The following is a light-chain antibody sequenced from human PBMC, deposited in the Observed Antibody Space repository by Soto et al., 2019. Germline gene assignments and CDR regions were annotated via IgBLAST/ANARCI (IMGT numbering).Light chain of an antibody. CDR2: GGS. J-gene: IGKJ2*01. CDR3: HQYATSSPT. Sequence: DIQMTQSPSTLSASVGDRVTITCRARQSISVYLAWYQQRPREAPKLLIYGGSSLESGVPSRFSGSGSGTEFTLTISSLQPTDFATYYCHQYATSSPTFGQGTKLEI. V-gene: IGKV1-5*01. CDR1: QSISVY.